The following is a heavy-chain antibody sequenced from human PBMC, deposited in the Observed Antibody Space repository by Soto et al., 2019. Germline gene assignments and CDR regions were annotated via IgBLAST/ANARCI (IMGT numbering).Heavy chain of an antibody. Sequence: AVKVSCKAGGRTFTSTAVEWVRQARGHRLEWIGWIVVGSGNTNYAQKFQERVTITRDMSTSTAYMELSSLRSEDLVLYYCAADVYYYVRSGYYSGAFDVWG. J-gene: IGHJ3*01. CDR1: GRTFTSTA. CDR3: AADVYYYVRSGYYSGAFDV. V-gene: IGHV1-58*01. D-gene: IGHD3-22*01. CDR2: IVVGSGNT.